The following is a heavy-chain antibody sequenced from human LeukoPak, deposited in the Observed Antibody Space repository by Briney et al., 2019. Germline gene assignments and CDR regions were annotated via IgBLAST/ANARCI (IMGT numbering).Heavy chain of an antibody. CDR1: GFSFINFA. CDR2: ISNTGDT. J-gene: IGHJ4*02. CDR3: AKDSSTWGAYYFDY. V-gene: IGHV3-23*01. Sequence: GGSLRLSCAASGFSFINFAMSWFRQAPGKGLEWVSSISNTGDTYYADSVKGRFAISRDSSRDTVYLQMNNLRAEDTAIYYCAKDSSTWGAYYFDYWGQGTLVTVSS. D-gene: IGHD2-2*01.